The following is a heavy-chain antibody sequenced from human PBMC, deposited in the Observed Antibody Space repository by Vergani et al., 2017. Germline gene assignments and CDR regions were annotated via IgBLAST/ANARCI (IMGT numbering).Heavy chain of an antibody. D-gene: IGHD2-2*01. J-gene: IGHJ4*02. Sequence: EVHLLESGGGQVEAGGSLRLSCVASGFTFSNSAMSWVRQTSGKGLEWVSAISGHGDRTYYADSVKGRFTISRDNSKNTLYLQMNSLRAEDTAVYYCAKAFSQSPEPDIVVVPAAMSEGYFDYWGQGTLVTVSS. CDR3: AKAFSQSPEPDIVVVPAAMSEGYFDY. CDR2: ISGHGDRT. CDR1: GFTFSNSA. V-gene: IGHV3-23*01.